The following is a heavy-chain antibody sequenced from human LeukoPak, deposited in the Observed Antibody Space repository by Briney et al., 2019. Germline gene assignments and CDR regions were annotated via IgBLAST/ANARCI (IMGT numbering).Heavy chain of an antibody. J-gene: IGHJ4*02. CDR3: ARDGPQQLGVFDY. V-gene: IGHV3-74*01. Sequence: PGGSLRLSCAASGFTFCSYWMHWVRQAPGKGLVWVSRINSDGSSTSYADSVKGRFTISRDNAKNTLYLQMNSLRAEDTAVYYCARDGPQQLGVFDYWGQGTLVTVSS. CDR1: GFTFCSYW. CDR2: INSDGSST. D-gene: IGHD6-13*01.